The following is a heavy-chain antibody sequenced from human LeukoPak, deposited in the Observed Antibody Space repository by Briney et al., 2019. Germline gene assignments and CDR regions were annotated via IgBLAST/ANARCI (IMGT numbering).Heavy chain of an antibody. V-gene: IGHV3-7*01. D-gene: IGHD3-10*01. J-gene: IGHJ4*02. CDR1: GFTFSNFW. CDR3: TRDRQGSGIYSTDY. CDR2: IKQDGSEI. Sequence: PGGSLRLSCAASGFTFSNFWMSRVRQVPGEGLEWVANIKQDGSEIHYVDSVKGRFTISRDNAQNSLYLHMHSLRAEDTAVYYCTRDRQGSGIYSTDYWGRGTLVTVSS.